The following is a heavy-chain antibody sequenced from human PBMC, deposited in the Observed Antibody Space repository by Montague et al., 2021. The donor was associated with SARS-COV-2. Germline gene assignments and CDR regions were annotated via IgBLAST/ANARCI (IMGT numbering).Heavy chain of an antibody. J-gene: IGHJ4*02. CDR1: GGSISSSSYY. D-gene: IGHD3-16*01. CDR2: KYYSGST. V-gene: IGHV4-39*01. CDR3: VRHPDYDGLNGPTDF. Sequence: SETLSLTCTVSGGSISSSSYYWGWIRQPPGKGLEWIGIKYYSGSTYYNPTLKSRVTISVDTSKNQFSLRLTSVTAADTAFYYCVRHPDYDGLNGPTDFWDQGTLVTVSS.